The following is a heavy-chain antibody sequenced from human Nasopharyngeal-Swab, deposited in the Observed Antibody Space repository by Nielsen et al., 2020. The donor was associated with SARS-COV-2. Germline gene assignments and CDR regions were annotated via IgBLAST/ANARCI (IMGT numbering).Heavy chain of an antibody. D-gene: IGHD2-2*01. Sequence: GESLKISCAASGFTFSSYSMNWVRQAPGEGLEWVSSISSSSSYIYYADSVKGRFTISRDNAKNSLYLQMNSLRAEDTAVYYCARNQLLGSYYYYGMDVWGQGTTVTVSS. J-gene: IGHJ6*02. V-gene: IGHV3-21*01. CDR1: GFTFSSYS. CDR3: ARNQLLGSYYYYGMDV. CDR2: ISSSSSYI.